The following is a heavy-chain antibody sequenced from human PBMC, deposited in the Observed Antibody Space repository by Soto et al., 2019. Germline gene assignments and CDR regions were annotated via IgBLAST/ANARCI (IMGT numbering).Heavy chain of an antibody. CDR3: AKRSGSGWSGVTYFDY. V-gene: IGHV4-34*01. CDR2: INHSGST. J-gene: IGHJ4*02. Sequence: SETLSLTCAVYGGSFSGYYWSWIRQPPGKGLEWIGEINHSGSTNYNPSLKSRVTISVDTSKNQFSLKLGSVTAEDTAVYYCAKRSGSGWSGVTYFDYWGQGTLVTVSS. D-gene: IGHD6-19*01. CDR1: GGSFSGYY.